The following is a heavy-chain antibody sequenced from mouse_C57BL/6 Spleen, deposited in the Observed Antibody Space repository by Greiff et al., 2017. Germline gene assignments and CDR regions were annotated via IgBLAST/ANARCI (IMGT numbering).Heavy chain of an antibody. CDR3: ALYDYDENAMDY. D-gene: IGHD2-4*01. V-gene: IGHV3-6*01. CDR2: IRYDGSN. Sequence: EVQLQQSGPGLVKPSQSLSLTCSVSGYSITSCYYWYLIRKFPGNKLEWIGFIRYDGSNNYNPSLKNRISITRDTSKNPFFLKLNSVTTEDTATYYGALYDYDENAMDYWGQGTSVTVSS. CDR1: GYSITSCYY. J-gene: IGHJ4*01.